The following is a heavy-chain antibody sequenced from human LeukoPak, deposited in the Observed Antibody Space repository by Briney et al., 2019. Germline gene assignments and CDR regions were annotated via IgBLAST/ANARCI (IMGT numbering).Heavy chain of an antibody. CDR3: ARGSLEGGFDY. V-gene: IGHV2-5*02. CDR2: ISWDDDK. D-gene: IGHD2-15*01. J-gene: IGHJ4*02. CDR1: GFSLSAGRLR. Sequence: SGPTLVKPTQTLTLTCTLSGFSLSAGRLRVGWIRQPPGEALEWLALISWDDDKRYSPSLKSRLTITKDTSKNQVVLTMTNMDPVDTATYYCARGSLEGGFDYWGQGTLVTVSS.